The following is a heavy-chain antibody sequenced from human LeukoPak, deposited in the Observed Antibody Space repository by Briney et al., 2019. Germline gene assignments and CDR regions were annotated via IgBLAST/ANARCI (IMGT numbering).Heavy chain of an antibody. CDR1: GYTFTGYY. Sequence: GASVKVSCKASGYTFTGYYMHWVRPAPGQGLEWMGWINPNSGGTNYAQKFQGRVTMTRDTSISTAYMELSRLRSDDTAVYYCAKDSSGYYYVSWFDPWGQGTLVTVSS. CDR3: AKDSSGYYYVSWFDP. D-gene: IGHD3-22*01. CDR2: INPNSGGT. V-gene: IGHV1-2*02. J-gene: IGHJ5*02.